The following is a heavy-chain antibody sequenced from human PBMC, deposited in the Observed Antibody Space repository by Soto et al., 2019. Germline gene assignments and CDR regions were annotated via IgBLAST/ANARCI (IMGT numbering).Heavy chain of an antibody. V-gene: IGHV1-8*01. J-gene: IGHJ6*02. D-gene: IGHD3-9*01. Sequence: QEQLVQSGAEVKKPGASVKISCKASGYTFNTYDINWVRQATGQGLEWMGWMNPESGSTGFAQSFQGRITLTGNTSINTVYMEVSSLTNEDTAVYCCARSGATGYDSTHYYGMDVWGPGTTVTVSS. CDR2: MNPESGST. CDR1: GYTFNTYD. CDR3: ARSGATGYDSTHYYGMDV.